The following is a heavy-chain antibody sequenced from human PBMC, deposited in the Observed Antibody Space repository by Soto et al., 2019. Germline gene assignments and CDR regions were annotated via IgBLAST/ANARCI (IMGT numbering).Heavy chain of an antibody. Sequence: EVQLVESGGGLVQPGGSLRLSCAASGFTFSSYWMHWVRQAPGKGLVWVSRINSDGSSTSYADSVKGRFTISRDNAKNTLYLQMNSLRAEDTAVYYCARDSPGCSGGSCYPLDYWGQGTLVTVSS. CDR2: INSDGSST. CDR3: ARDSPGCSGGSCYPLDY. CDR1: GFTFSSYW. D-gene: IGHD2-15*01. J-gene: IGHJ4*02. V-gene: IGHV3-74*01.